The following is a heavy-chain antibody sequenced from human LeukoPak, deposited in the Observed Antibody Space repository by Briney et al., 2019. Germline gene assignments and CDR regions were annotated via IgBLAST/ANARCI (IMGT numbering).Heavy chain of an antibody. CDR3: ASRAGSYDVFAI. CDR2: INTNTGGP. V-gene: IGHV7-4-1*02. D-gene: IGHD3-10*01. CDR1: GYTLTELS. J-gene: IGHJ3*02. Sequence: GASVKVSCKVSGYTLTELSMHWVRQAPGQGLEWMGWINTNTGGPAYAQGFTGRFVFSLDTSVNTAYLQISSLKAEDTAVYYCASRAGSYDVFAIWGQGTTVTVSS.